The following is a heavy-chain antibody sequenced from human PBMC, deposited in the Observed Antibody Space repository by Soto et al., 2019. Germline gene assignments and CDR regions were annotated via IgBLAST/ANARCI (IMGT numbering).Heavy chain of an antibody. Sequence: PGASLRLSCAVSGYTFNSNDMTWVRQAPGKGLEWVSTISSSGAFTYHADSVRGRLTISRDNSKNTVYLQMNSLRAEDTAVYYCVKHQVSLVRGISPFDYWGQGALVTVSS. CDR3: VKHQVSLVRGISPFDY. V-gene: IGHV3-23*01. CDR2: ISSSGAFT. J-gene: IGHJ4*02. D-gene: IGHD3-10*01. CDR1: GYTFNSND.